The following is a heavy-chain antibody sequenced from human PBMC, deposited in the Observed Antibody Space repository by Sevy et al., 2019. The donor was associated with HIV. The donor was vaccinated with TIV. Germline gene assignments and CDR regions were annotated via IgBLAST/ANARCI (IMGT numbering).Heavy chain of an antibody. V-gene: IGHV3-30*18. D-gene: IGHD1-26*01. CDR3: AKNRPPGGSYFSRHGMDV. CDR1: GFTFSTYD. Sequence: GGSLRLSCTASGFTFSTYDIHWVRQAPGKGLEWVAIISYDGNYRYYSDSVRGQFSMSRDNSNNTAYLQMSGLSVEDTAVYYCAKNRPPGGSYFSRHGMDVWGRGTTVTVSS. CDR2: ISYDGNYR. J-gene: IGHJ6*02.